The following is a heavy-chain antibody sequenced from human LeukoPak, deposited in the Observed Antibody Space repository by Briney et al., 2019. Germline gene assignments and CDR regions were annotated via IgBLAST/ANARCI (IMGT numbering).Heavy chain of an antibody. V-gene: IGHV1-2*02. CDR1: GYTFTGYY. D-gene: IGHD1-26*01. J-gene: IGHJ4*02. Sequence: ASVKVSCKASGYTFTGYYIHWVRQAPGQGLEWMGWINPTSGGTSYAQKFQDRVTMTRDTSISTTYMELSRLRSDDTAVYFCAREVFGATMIDYWGQGTLVTVSS. CDR2: INPTSGGT. CDR3: AREVFGATMIDY.